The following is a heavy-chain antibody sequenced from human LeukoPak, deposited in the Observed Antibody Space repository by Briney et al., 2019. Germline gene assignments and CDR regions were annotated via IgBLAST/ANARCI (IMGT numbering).Heavy chain of an antibody. V-gene: IGHV3-30*03. CDR2: ISYDGSDK. J-gene: IGHJ4*02. CDR1: GFTFTNYG. D-gene: IGHD2-2*03. Sequence: PGRSLRLSCAASGFTFTNYGMHWVRQAPGKGLEWVAVISYDGSDKYSADAVKGRFTISRDNAKNTLYLQMNSLRAEDTAVYYCARDLHGSPDWWGQGTLVTVSS. CDR3: ARDLHGSPDW.